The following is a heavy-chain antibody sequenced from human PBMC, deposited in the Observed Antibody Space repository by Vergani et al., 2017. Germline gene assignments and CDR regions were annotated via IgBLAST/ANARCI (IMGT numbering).Heavy chain of an antibody. CDR1: GFTFSTFN. D-gene: IGHD2-2*02. V-gene: IGHV3-64*01. CDR2: ISSDGKST. CDR3: SKDGQYTAPWAMGYFHVLDV. J-gene: IGHJ6*02. Sequence: LESGGGLVQPGGSIKLSCFGSGFTFSTFNMHWVRQLPGKGLEYISGISSDGKSTNYEKSVKGRFIVTRDNSKNSLHLQMGNLRVEDTGIYYCSKDGQYTAPWAMGYFHVLDVWVQGTTVSVSS.